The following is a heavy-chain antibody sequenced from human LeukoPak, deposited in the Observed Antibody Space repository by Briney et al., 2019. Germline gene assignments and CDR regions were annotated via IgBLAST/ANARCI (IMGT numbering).Heavy chain of an antibody. Sequence: SETLSLTCTVSGGSISSSSYYWGWIRQPPGKGLGWIGSIYYSGSTYYNPSLKSRVTISVDTSKNQFSLKLSSVTAADTAVYYCARHVGGYDADAFDIWGQGTMVTVSS. CDR2: IYYSGST. CDR3: ARHVGGYDADAFDI. CDR1: GGSISSSSYY. V-gene: IGHV4-39*01. D-gene: IGHD5-12*01. J-gene: IGHJ3*02.